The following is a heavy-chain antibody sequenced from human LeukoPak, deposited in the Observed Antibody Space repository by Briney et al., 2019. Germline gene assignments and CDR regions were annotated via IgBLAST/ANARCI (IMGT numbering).Heavy chain of an antibody. CDR2: IWYDGSNK. CDR3: ARVETGFGYYYYGMDV. CDR1: GFTFSSYG. J-gene: IGHJ6*02. D-gene: IGHD2-15*01. Sequence: GGSLRLSCAASGFTFSSYGMHWVRQAPGKGLEWVAVIWYDGSNKYYADSVKGRFTISRDNSKNTLYLQMNSLRAEDTAVYYCARVETGFGYYYYGMDVWGRGTTVTVSS. V-gene: IGHV3-33*01.